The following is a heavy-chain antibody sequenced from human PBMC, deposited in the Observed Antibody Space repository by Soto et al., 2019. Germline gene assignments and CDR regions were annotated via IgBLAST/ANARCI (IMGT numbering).Heavy chain of an antibody. D-gene: IGHD3-3*01. V-gene: IGHV1-3*01. Sequence: ASVKVSCKASGYTFTGYYMHWVRQAPGQGLEWMGWINAGNGDTKYSQKFHTRVTITRDTSASTAYMEVSSLRSEDTAVYYCARDDDFDYWGQGTLVTVSS. CDR3: ARDDDFDY. J-gene: IGHJ4*02. CDR2: INAGNGDT. CDR1: GYTFTGYY.